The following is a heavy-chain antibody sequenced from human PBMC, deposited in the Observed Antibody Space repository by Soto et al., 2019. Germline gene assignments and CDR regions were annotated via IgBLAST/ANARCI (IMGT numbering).Heavy chain of an antibody. Sequence: EVQLLESGGGLVQPGGSLRLSCAASGFTFSSYAMSWVRQAPGKGLEWVSAISGSGGSTYYADSVKGRFTISRDNSKNTVYLQMNSLRAEDTAVYYRAKDGYCSGGSCSEAFDIWGQGTMVTVSS. CDR2: ISGSGGST. D-gene: IGHD2-15*01. CDR1: GFTFSSYA. CDR3: AKDGYCSGGSCSEAFDI. V-gene: IGHV3-23*01. J-gene: IGHJ3*02.